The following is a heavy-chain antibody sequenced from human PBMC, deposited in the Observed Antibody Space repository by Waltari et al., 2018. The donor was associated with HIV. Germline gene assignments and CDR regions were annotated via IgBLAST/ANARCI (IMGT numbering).Heavy chain of an antibody. D-gene: IGHD5-12*01. CDR3: VRDHTWLHSDS. V-gene: IGHV3-7*01. Sequence: EVQLVESGGGLVQPGGSLRLSCAASGFTFSTYWMSWVRQAPGKGLEWVANIKQDGSEKYYVDSVKGRFTISRDNTKNSLYLQMNSLRAEDTAVYYCVRDHTWLHSDSWGQGTLVTVSS. J-gene: IGHJ4*02. CDR2: IKQDGSEK. CDR1: GFTFSTYW.